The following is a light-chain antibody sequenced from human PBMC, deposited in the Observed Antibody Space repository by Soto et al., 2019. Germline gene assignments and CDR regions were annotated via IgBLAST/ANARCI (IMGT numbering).Light chain of an antibody. CDR3: AAWDDSLNGVV. CDR2: SKD. J-gene: IGLJ2*01. V-gene: IGLV1-44*01. CDR1: SSNMGSNI. Sequence: QSVLTQPPSASGTPGERVTISCSGSSSNMGSNIVNWYQQLPGAAPKLLIYSKDQRPSGVPDRFSDSKSGTSASLAISGLQSEDEADYYCAAWDDSLNGVVFGGGTKLTVL.